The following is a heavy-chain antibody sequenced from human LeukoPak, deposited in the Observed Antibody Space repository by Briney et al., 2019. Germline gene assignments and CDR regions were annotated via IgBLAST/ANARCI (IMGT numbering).Heavy chain of an antibody. CDR3: ARRSDDSSGYLRALIDY. Sequence: PSETLSLTCTVSGGSISSSSYYWGWIRQPPGKGLEWIGSIYYSGSTYYNPSLKSRVTISVDTSKNQFSLKLSSVTAADTAVYYCARRSDDSSGYLRALIDYWGQGTLVTVSS. J-gene: IGHJ4*02. D-gene: IGHD3-22*01. V-gene: IGHV4-39*01. CDR2: IYYSGST. CDR1: GGSISSSSYY.